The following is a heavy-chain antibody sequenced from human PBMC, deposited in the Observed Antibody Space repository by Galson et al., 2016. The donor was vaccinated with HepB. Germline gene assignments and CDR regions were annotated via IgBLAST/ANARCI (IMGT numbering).Heavy chain of an antibody. J-gene: IGHJ4*02. V-gene: IGHV3-49*03. CDR1: GFTFGDFA. CDR2: IRSKASGETT. Sequence: SLRLSCATSGFTFGDFAMSWFRQAPGKGLEWIGFIRSKASGETTEYVASVKDRFTISRDDSKSIAYLHMNSLKTEDSAVYYCARNIAAVVHWGQGTLVTVSS. CDR3: ARNIAAVVH. D-gene: IGHD2-15*01.